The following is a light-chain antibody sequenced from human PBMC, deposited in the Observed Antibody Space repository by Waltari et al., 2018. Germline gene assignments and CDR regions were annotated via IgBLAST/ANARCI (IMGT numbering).Light chain of an antibody. V-gene: IGLV4-69*01. CDR2: VNSDGSN. CDR3: QTGGHGTWV. Sequence: QLVLTQSPSASASLGASIKLTCTLSSGHSSNVIAWLQQQPEKGPRFLMTVNSDGSNRKGDGIPDRCSGSSSGSERYLRISSLQSEDESDYFCQTGGHGTWVFGGGTKLTVL. J-gene: IGLJ3*02. CDR1: SGHSSNV.